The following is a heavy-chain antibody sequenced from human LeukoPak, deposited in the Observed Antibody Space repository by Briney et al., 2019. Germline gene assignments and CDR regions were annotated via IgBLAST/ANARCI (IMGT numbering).Heavy chain of an antibody. Sequence: ASVKVSCKASGYTFTGYYMHWVRQAPGQGLEWMGWINPNSGGTNYAQKFQGRVTTTRDTSISTAYMELSRLRSDDTAVYYCARPPAGILTGWFDYWGQGTLVTVSS. J-gene: IGHJ4*02. CDR2: INPNSGGT. CDR3: ARPPAGILTGWFDY. V-gene: IGHV1-2*02. CDR1: GYTFTGYY. D-gene: IGHD3-9*01.